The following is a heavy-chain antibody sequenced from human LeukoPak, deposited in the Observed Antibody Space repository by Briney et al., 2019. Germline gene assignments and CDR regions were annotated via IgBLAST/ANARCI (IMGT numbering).Heavy chain of an antibody. CDR1: GGTFSSYA. V-gene: IGHV1-69*01. J-gene: IGHJ6*02. D-gene: IGHD3-3*01. Sequence: SVKVSRKASGGTFSSYAISWVRQAPGQGLEWMGGIIPIFGTANYAQKFQGRVTITADESTSTAYMELSSLRSEDTAVYYCAREGAFYYDFWSGYRDGMDVWGQGTTVTVSS. CDR2: IIPIFGTA. CDR3: AREGAFYYDFWSGYRDGMDV.